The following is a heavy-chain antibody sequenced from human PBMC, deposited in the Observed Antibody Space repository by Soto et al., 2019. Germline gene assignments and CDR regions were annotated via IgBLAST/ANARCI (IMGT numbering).Heavy chain of an antibody. V-gene: IGHV3-23*01. CDR1: GFTFSSYA. Sequence: EVQLLESGGGLVQPGGSLRLSCAASGFTFSSYAMNWVRQAPGKGLEWVSVISGSGGSTYYADAVKGRFTISRDNSKNTRHLQMNSLGAEDTAVYYCAKRTVGWYFDLWGRGTLVTVSS. D-gene: IGHD4-17*01. CDR3: AKRTVGWYFDL. CDR2: ISGSGGST. J-gene: IGHJ2*01.